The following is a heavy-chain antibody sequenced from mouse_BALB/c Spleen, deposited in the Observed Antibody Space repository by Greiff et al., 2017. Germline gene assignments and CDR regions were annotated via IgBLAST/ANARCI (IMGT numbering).Heavy chain of an antibody. CDR1: GYAFSSYW. Sequence: QVQLQQSGAELVRPGSSVKISCKASGYAFSSYWMNWVKQRPGQGLEWIGQIYPGDGDTNYNGKFKGKATLTADKSSSTAYMQLSSLTSEDSAVYFCARLEPDWFAYWGQGTRVTVSA. CDR2: IYPGDGDT. V-gene: IGHV1-80*01. J-gene: IGHJ3*01. CDR3: ARLEPDWFAY.